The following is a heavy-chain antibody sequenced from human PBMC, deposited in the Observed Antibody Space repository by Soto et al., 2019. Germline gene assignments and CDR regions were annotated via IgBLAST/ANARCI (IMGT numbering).Heavy chain of an antibody. J-gene: IGHJ4*02. CDR3: ANHPALQQLVRY. CDR2: ISSSGSTI. CDR1: GFTFSDYY. V-gene: IGHV3-11*01. D-gene: IGHD6-13*01. Sequence: PGGSLRLSCAASGFTFSDYYMSWIRQAPGKGLEWVSYISSSGSTIYYADSVKGRFTISRDNAKNSLYLQMNSLRAEDTAVYYCANHPALQQLVRYWGQGTLVTVSS.